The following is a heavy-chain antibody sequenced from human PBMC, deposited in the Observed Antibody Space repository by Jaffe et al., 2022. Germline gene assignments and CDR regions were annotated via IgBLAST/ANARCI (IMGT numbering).Heavy chain of an antibody. Sequence: EVQLVESGGGLVQPGGSLRLSCAASGFTFSSYWMSWVRQAPGKGLEWVANIKQDGSEKYYVDSVKGRFTISRDNAKNSLYLQMNSLRAEDTAVYYCAALYYDSSGWPTTGIDYWGQGTLVTVSS. CDR3: AALYYDSSGWPTTGIDY. CDR2: IKQDGSEK. D-gene: IGHD3-22*01. CDR1: GFTFSSYW. J-gene: IGHJ4*02. V-gene: IGHV3-7*05.